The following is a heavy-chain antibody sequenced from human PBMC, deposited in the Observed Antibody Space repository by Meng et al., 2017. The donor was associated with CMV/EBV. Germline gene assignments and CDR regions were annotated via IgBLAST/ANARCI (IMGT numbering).Heavy chain of an antibody. CDR1: GGTFSSYA. V-gene: IGHV1-69*05. J-gene: IGHJ6*02. CDR2: IIPIFGTA. CDR3: ARDSYGDSPSYGMDV. D-gene: IGHD2-8*01. Sequence: SVKVSCRASGGTFSSYAISWVRQAPGQGLEWMGGIIPIFGTANYAQKFQGRVTITTDESTNTAYMELSSLRSEDTAVYYCARDSYGDSPSYGMDVWGQGTTVTVSS.